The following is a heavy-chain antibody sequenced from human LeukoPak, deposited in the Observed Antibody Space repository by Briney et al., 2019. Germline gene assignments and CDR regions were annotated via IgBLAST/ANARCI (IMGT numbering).Heavy chain of an antibody. J-gene: IGHJ4*02. D-gene: IGHD4-17*01. CDR3: ATYDYGAFDY. V-gene: IGHV3-21*01. Sequence: GGSLRLSCAASGFTFSSYGMHWVRQAPGKGLEWVSSISSSSSYIYYADSVKGRFTISRDNAKNSLYLQMNSLRAEDTAVYYCATYDYGAFDYWGQGTLVTVSS. CDR2: ISSSSSYI. CDR1: GFTFSSYG.